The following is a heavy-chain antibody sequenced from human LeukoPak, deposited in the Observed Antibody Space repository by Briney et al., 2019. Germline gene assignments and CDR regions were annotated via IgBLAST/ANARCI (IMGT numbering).Heavy chain of an antibody. CDR2: MYYTGSP. CDR1: GGSISSSAYY. V-gene: IGHV4-39*01. CDR3: ARRPNGRGFDI. D-gene: IGHD1-1*01. Sequence: SETLSLTCIVSGGSISSSAYYWGWIRQPPGKGLEWLGDMYYTGSPYSNPSLRSRVIMSVDTSKTQFSLRLSSVTAADTAVYYCARRPNGRGFDIWGQGTMVTVSS. J-gene: IGHJ3*02.